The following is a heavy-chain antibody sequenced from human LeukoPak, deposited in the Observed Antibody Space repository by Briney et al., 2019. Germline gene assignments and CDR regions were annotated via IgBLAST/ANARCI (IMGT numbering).Heavy chain of an antibody. J-gene: IGHJ4*02. Sequence: PGGSLRLSCAASGFTFSSYAMNWVRQAPGKGLEWVANIKQDGNEKYYVDSVKGRFTISRDNAKNSLYLQMNSLRAEDTAVYYCAKDLGVVGAEGFDYWGQGTLVTVSS. D-gene: IGHD1-26*01. CDR1: GFTFSSYA. V-gene: IGHV3-7*03. CDR2: IKQDGNEK. CDR3: AKDLGVVGAEGFDY.